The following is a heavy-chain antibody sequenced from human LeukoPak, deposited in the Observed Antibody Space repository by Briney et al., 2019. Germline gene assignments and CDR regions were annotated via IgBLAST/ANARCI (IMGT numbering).Heavy chain of an antibody. CDR1: GFTFSGHW. V-gene: IGHV3-7*03. Sequence: GGSLRLSCAASGFTFSGHWMTWVRQAPGKGLEWVANINRDVSERYYVDSVKGRFTISRDDAKSSLYLQMNSLRAEDTAVYYCARRNAMDVWGQGTTVIVFS. CDR2: INRDVSER. J-gene: IGHJ6*02. CDR3: ARRNAMDV.